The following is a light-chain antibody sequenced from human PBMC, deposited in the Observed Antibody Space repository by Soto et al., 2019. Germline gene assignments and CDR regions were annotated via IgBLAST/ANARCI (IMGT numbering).Light chain of an antibody. Sequence: EIVMTQSPATLSVSPGERATLSCRASQSVSSRLAWYQQKPGQAPRLLISGASSRATGIPDRFSGSGSGTDFILTISRLEPEDFALYLCQQYGTSPITFGQGTRLEIK. V-gene: IGKV3-20*01. CDR2: GAS. CDR3: QQYGTSPIT. CDR1: QSVSSR. J-gene: IGKJ5*01.